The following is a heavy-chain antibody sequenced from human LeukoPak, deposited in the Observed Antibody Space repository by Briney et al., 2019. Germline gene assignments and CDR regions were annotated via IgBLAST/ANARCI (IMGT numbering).Heavy chain of an antibody. V-gene: IGHV1-2*02. Sequence: ASVTVSFKASGYTFTVYYMHWVRQAPGQGRGWMGWINPNSGGTNYAQKFQGRVTMTRDTSISTAYMELSRLGSDDTAVYYCARGKEGGTTPYYYYGMDVWGQGTTVTVSS. J-gene: IGHJ6*02. D-gene: IGHD1-7*01. CDR1: GYTFTVYY. CDR3: ARGKEGGTTPYYYYGMDV. CDR2: INPNSGGT.